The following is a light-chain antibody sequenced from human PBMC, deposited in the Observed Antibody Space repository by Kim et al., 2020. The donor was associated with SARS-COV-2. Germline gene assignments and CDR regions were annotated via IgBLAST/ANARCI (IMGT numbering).Light chain of an antibody. Sequence: PGGTVTLTCGSSTGAVTAGHFPHWFQQKPGQAPRTLINDIRNKYSLTPARFSGSLLGGKAALTLSGAQPEDEAEYYCLLFYNYVRVFGGGTQLTVL. CDR2: DIR. J-gene: IGLJ2*01. CDR3: LLFYNYVRV. CDR1: TGAVTAGHF. V-gene: IGLV7-46*01.